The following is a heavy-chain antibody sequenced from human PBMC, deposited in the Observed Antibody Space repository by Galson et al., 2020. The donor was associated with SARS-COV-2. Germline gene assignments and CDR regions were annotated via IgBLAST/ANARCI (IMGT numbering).Heavy chain of an antibody. Sequence: SETLSLTCAVYGESFSPNYWNWVRLSPGRGLEWIGEITHSGTASYSPSLRSRVTISVDTSKNQFSLNLRSVTAADTAVYYCARARPTRSGFYYYYHMDVWGRGTPVTVSS. V-gene: IGHV4-34*01. CDR3: ARARPTRSGFYYYYHMDV. J-gene: IGHJ6*03. CDR2: ITHSGTA. CDR1: GESFSPNY. D-gene: IGHD3-3*01.